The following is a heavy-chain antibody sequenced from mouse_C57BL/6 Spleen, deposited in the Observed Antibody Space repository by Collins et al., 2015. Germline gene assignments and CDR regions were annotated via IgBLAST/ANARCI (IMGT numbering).Heavy chain of an antibody. J-gene: IGHJ3*01. D-gene: IGHD2-1*01. CDR1: GFTFSSYG. Sequence: EVQLVESGGDLVKPGGSLKLSCAASGFTFSSYGMSWVRQTPDKRLEWVATISSGGSYTYYPDSVKGRFTISRDNAKNTLYLQMSSLKSEDTAMYYCARLGGNPAWFAYWGQGTLVTVSA. CDR3: ARLGGNPAWFAY. CDR2: ISSGGSYT. V-gene: IGHV5-6*01.